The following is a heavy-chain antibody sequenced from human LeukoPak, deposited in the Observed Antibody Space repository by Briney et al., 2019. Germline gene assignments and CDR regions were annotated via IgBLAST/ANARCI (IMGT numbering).Heavy chain of an antibody. CDR1: GDSISSGDSY. D-gene: IGHD2-2*01. V-gene: IGHV4-30-4*08. CDR2: IYDSGTT. Sequence: PSQTLSLTCTVSGDSISSGDSYWSWIRQAPRKGLEWIGYIYDSGTTSYNPFLKSRLTISVDTSKNQFSLNLTSVTAADTAVYYCARAPCSTTRCSLLDYYMDVWGKGTTVTVSS. CDR3: ARAPCSTTRCSLLDYYMDV. J-gene: IGHJ6*03.